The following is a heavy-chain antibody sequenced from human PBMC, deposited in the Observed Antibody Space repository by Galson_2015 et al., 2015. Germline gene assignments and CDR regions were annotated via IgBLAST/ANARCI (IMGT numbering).Heavy chain of an antibody. CDR1: GGTFSSYA. V-gene: IGHV1-69*13. D-gene: IGHD3-10*01. Sequence: SVKVSCKASGGTFSSYAISWVRQAPGQGLEWMGRIIPIFGTANYAQKFQGRVTITADESTSTAYMELSSLRSEDTAVYYCARDTPGPLTRELLEHAFDIWGQGTMVTVSS. J-gene: IGHJ3*02. CDR3: ARDTPGPLTRELLEHAFDI. CDR2: IIPIFGTA.